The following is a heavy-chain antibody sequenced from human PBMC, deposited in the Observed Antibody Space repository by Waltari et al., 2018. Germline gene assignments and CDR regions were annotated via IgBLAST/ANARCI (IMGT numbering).Heavy chain of an antibody. J-gene: IGHJ6*03. CDR3: ARVKKDFWSGYSSYYYYYMDV. V-gene: IGHV4-38-2*01. CDR2: IYHSGST. D-gene: IGHD3-3*01. Sequence: QVQLQESGPGLVKPSETLSLTCAVSGYSISSGYYWGWIRQPPGRGLEWIGSIYHSGSTYYNPSLKSRVTISVDTSKNQFSLKLSSVTAADTAVYYCARVKKDFWSGYSSYYYYYMDVWGKGTTVTVSS. CDR1: GYSISSGYY.